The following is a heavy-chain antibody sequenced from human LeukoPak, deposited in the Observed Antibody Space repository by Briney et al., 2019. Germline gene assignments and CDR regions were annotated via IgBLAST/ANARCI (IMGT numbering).Heavy chain of an antibody. D-gene: IGHD4-17*01. Sequence: ASVKVSCKASGYTFTSYYIHWVRQAPGQGLEWMGLINPNTGVTKFAQKFHGRVTMSRDTSMSTAYMELNRLTTDDTAMYYCASGDYGRADPWGQGSLVTVSS. V-gene: IGHV1-2*02. CDR2: INPNTGVT. CDR1: GYTFTSYY. J-gene: IGHJ5*02. CDR3: ASGDYGRADP.